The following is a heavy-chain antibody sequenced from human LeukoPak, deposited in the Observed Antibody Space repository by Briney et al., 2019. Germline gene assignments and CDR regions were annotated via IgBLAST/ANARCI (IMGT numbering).Heavy chain of an antibody. D-gene: IGHD6-13*01. J-gene: IGHJ5*02. CDR2: ISSSSYI. Sequence: PGGSLRLSCAASGFTFSSYSMNWVRQAPGKGLEWVSSISSSSYIYYADSEKGRFTISRDNAKNSLYLQMNSLRAEDTAVYYCARDLGSSSWYGVSYWFDPWGQGTLVTVSS. CDR3: ARDLGSSSWYGVSYWFDP. CDR1: GFTFSSYS. V-gene: IGHV3-21*01.